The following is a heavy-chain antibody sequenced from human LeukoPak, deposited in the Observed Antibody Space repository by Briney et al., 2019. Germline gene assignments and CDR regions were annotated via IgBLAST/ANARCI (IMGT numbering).Heavy chain of an antibody. Sequence: KPSETLSLTCTVSGGSISSSSYYWGWIRQPPGKGLEWIGSIYYSGSTYYNPSLKSRVTISVDTSKNQFSLKLSSVTAADMAVYYCARDIFEYSSSRVGWFDPWGQGTLVTVSS. CDR2: IYYSGST. CDR1: GGSISSSSYY. D-gene: IGHD6-6*01. CDR3: ARDIFEYSSSRVGWFDP. J-gene: IGHJ5*02. V-gene: IGHV4-39*07.